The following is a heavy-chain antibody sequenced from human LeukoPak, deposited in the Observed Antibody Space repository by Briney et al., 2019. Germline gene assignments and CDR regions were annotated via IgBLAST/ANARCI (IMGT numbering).Heavy chain of an antibody. CDR1: GYSFTSYW. Sequence: GESLKISCKGSGYSFTSYWIGWVRQMPGKGLECMGIIYPGDSDTRYSPSFQGQVTISADKSISTAYLQWSSLKASDTAMYYCARHSTLQFLEWSAGNWFDPWGQGTLVTVSS. CDR3: ARHSTLQFLEWSAGNWFDP. CDR2: IYPGDSDT. V-gene: IGHV5-51*01. D-gene: IGHD3-3*01. J-gene: IGHJ5*02.